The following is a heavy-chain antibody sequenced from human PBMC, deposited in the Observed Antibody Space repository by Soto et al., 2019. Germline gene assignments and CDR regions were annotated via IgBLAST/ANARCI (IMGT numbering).Heavy chain of an antibody. CDR3: ARALVTDYNSRDYHYYFAMDV. CDR1: GGPVSGDDLY. Sequence: HLQESGPGLVKPSQTLSLTCVVSGGPVSGDDLYWSWIRHLPGKGLEWIANVYHTGTTYYNPSLKSRVSLPVDTSQNQFSLILASVTAADTAVYYCARALVTDYNSRDYHYYFAMDVWGQGTSVTVSS. CDR2: VYHTGTT. J-gene: IGHJ6*02. D-gene: IGHD3-22*01. V-gene: IGHV4-31*02.